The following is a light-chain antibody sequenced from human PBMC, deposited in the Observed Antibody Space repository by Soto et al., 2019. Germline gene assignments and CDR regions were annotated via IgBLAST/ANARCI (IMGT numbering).Light chain of an antibody. Sequence: PMTQSPSSLSASVGDRVTITCRAAQSIGTDLSWYQQNPGKAPTLLIYGASNLETEVPPRFSGSVSGTYFTLSISSLQPEDFATYFCQQSYSYSRAFGRGTKVEIK. J-gene: IGKJ4*01. CDR3: QQSYSYSRA. CDR1: QSIGTD. CDR2: GAS. V-gene: IGKV1-39*01.